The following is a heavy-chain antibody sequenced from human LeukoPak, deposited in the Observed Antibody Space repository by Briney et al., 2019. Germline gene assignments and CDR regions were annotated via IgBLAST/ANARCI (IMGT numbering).Heavy chain of an antibody. CDR1: GFTFNNYA. D-gene: IGHD3-10*01. J-gene: IGHJ4*02. V-gene: IGHV3-23*01. Sequence: GGSLRLSCAASGFTFNNYAMSWVRQAPGKGLEWVSAISGSGGSTYYADSVKGRFTISRDNSKNTLYLQMNSLRAEDTAVYYCAKVHTVRGVSLYYFDYWGQGTLVTVSS. CDR3: AKVHTVRGVSLYYFDY. CDR2: ISGSGGST.